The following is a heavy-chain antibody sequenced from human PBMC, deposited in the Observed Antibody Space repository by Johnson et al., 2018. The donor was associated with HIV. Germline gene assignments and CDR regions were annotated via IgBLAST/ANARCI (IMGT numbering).Heavy chain of an antibody. CDR3: ASGDDDGF. D-gene: IGHD5-12*01. CDR2: FYFDGGNN. Sequence: VQLVESGGGLVQPGGSLKLSCAASESTLSNLWISWVRQPQGRGLEWVEVFYFDGGNNISAAPVKGRFRISSTNSKNTLDLQINSLRVEDTAVYFCASGDDDGFWGQGTMVTVSS. CDR1: ESTLSNLW. V-gene: IGHV3-30*03. J-gene: IGHJ3*01.